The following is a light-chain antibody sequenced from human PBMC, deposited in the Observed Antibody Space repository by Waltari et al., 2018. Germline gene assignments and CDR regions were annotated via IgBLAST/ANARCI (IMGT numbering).Light chain of an antibody. CDR3: ATWDDSLNGL. Sequence: QSVLPQPPSASGTPGQRVSISCSGSSSHIGSKSVNWYQQVPGTAPKLLIYSTKQRPSGVPDRFSGSKSGTSASLAISGLQSEDEADYYCATWDDSLNGLFGGGTKLTVL. CDR2: STK. CDR1: SSHIGSKS. J-gene: IGLJ2*01. V-gene: IGLV1-44*01.